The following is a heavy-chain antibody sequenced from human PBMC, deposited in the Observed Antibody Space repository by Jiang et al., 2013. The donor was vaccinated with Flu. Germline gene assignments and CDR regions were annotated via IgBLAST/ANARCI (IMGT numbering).Heavy chain of an antibody. CDR2: IDHGGST. J-gene: IGHJ4*02. Sequence: LLKPSETLSLTCAVYGETFSGYYWSWIRQSPGKGLEWIGQIDHGGSTNYNPSLKSRVTISVDTSKNQFSLKLSSVTAADTAIYYCARRILQLPLDYWGQGTVVTVSS. V-gene: IGHV4-34*01. CDR1: GETFSGYY. D-gene: IGHD6-6*01. CDR3: ARRILQLPLDY.